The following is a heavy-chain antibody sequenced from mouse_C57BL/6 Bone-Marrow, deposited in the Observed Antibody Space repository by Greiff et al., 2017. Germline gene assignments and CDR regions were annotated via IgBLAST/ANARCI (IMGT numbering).Heavy chain of an antibody. CDR2: INPSTGGT. D-gene: IGHD2-5*01. CDR1: GYSFTGYY. V-gene: IGHV1-42*01. Sequence: EVQLQQSGPELVKPGASVKISCKASGYSFTGYYMNWVKQSPEKSLEWIGEINPSTGGTTYNQKFKAKATLTVDKSSSTAYMQLKSLTSEDSAVYYCAVYSNFRNWGQGTLVTVSA. CDR3: AVYSNFRN. J-gene: IGHJ3*01.